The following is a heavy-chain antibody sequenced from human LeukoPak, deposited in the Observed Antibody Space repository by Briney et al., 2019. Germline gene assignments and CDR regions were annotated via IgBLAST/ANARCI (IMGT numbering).Heavy chain of an antibody. Sequence: PGGSLRLSCAASGFTSSAIHWVRQSPGKGLEWLAIISFYGAYRYYADSVKGRFTISRDISKNTFYLQMSSLTADDAALYYCAKDQQGGAGSGRFDYWGQGTLVTVSS. CDR3: AKDQQGGAGSGRFDY. D-gene: IGHD3-10*01. J-gene: IGHJ4*02. V-gene: IGHV3-30*04. CDR1: GFTSSA. CDR2: ISFYGAYR.